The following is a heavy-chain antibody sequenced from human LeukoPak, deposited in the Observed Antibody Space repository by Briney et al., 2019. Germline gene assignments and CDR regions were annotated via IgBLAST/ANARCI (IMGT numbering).Heavy chain of an antibody. V-gene: IGHV1-2*02. CDR3: ARGPPRDIVVVVAAPYSLSVVWSDP. Sequence: ASVKVSCKASGYTFTGYYMHWVRQAPGQGLEWMGWINPNSGGTNYAQKFQGRVTMTRDTSISTAYMELSRLRSDDTAVYYCARGPPRDIVVVVAAPYSLSVVWSDPWGQGTLVTVSS. CDR2: INPNSGGT. D-gene: IGHD2-15*01. CDR1: GYTFTGYY. J-gene: IGHJ5*02.